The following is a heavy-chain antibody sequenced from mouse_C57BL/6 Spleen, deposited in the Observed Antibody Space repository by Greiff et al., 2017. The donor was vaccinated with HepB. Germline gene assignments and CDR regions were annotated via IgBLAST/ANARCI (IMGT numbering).Heavy chain of an antibody. V-gene: IGHV1-61*01. CDR1: GYTFTSYW. D-gene: IGHD1-1*01. CDR3: ATHYYGSSYFDY. J-gene: IGHJ2*01. CDR2: IYPSDSET. Sequence: QVQLQQPGAELVRPGSSVKLSCKASGYTFTSYWMDWVKQRPGQGLEWIGNIYPSDSETHYNQKFKDKATLTVDKSSSTAYMQLSSLTSEDSAVYYCATHYYGSSYFDYWGQGTTLTVSS.